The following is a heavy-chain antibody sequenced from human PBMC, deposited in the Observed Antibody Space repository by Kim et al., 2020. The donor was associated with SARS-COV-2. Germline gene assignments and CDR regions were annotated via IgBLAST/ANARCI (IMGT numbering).Heavy chain of an antibody. Sequence: ASVKVSCKASGYTFTTFALYWVRRAPGQRLEWMGWINGGNGNTRYSQKFQARVSITRDTSATTAYLELSGLRSEDTAVYYCAREAVAGSFDYWGQGTLVTGSA. J-gene: IGHJ4*02. CDR2: INGGNGNT. D-gene: IGHD6-19*01. V-gene: IGHV1-3*01. CDR3: AREAVAGSFDY. CDR1: GYTFTTFA.